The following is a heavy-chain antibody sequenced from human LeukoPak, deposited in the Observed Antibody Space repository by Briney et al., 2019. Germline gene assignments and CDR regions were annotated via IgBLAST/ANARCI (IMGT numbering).Heavy chain of an antibody. CDR3: AGSYDFWSGYYRGFAP. V-gene: IGHV1-8*01. J-gene: IGHJ5*02. CDR1: GYTFTSYD. D-gene: IGHD3-3*01. CDR2: MNPNSGNT. Sequence: ASVKVSCKASGYTFTSYDINWVRQATGQGLEWMGWMNPNSGNTGYAQKFQGRVTMTRNTSISTAYMELSSLRSEDTAVYYCAGSYDFWSGYYRGFAPWGQGTLVTVSS.